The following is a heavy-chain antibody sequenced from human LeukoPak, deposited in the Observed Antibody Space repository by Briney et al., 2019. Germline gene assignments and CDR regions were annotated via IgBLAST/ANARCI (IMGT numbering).Heavy chain of an antibody. CDR2: IIPIFGTA. Sequence: SVKVSCXASGGTLSSYAISWGRQAPGQGLEWMGGIIPIFGTANYAQKSQGRVTITADESTSTAYMELSSLRSEDTAVYYCARDFGDGYNYRHDAFDIWGQGTMVTVSS. CDR1: GGTLSSYA. V-gene: IGHV1-69*13. CDR3: ARDFGDGYNYRHDAFDI. D-gene: IGHD5-24*01. J-gene: IGHJ3*02.